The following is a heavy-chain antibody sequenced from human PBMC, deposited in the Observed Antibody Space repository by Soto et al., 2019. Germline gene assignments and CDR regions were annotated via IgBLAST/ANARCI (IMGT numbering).Heavy chain of an antibody. D-gene: IGHD3-16*01. CDR1: GYTFTSYA. CDR2: INAGNGNT. J-gene: IGHJ6*02. Sequence: ASVKVSCKSSGYTFTSYAMHWVRQAPGQRLEWMGWINAGNGNTKYSQKFQGRVTITRDTSASTAYMGLSSLRSEDTAVYYCARGGGRDYYYYDMDVWGQGTTVTVSS. CDR3: ARGGGRDYYYYDMDV. V-gene: IGHV1-3*01.